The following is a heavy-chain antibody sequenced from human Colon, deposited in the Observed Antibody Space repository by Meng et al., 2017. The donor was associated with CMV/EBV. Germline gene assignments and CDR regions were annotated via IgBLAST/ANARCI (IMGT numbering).Heavy chain of an antibody. CDR3: AREGTYASSSGLGP. J-gene: IGHJ5*02. CDR1: GYTANGYY. D-gene: IGHD6-6*01. Sequence: ASVKVSCKTSGYTANGYYIHWVRQAPGQGLEWMGWINPNSGDTNYARTFLGRVTMTADTSISTVYMELRGLRSGDTAVYYCAREGTYASSSGLGPWGPGTLVTVSS. CDR2: INPNSGDT. V-gene: IGHV1-2*02.